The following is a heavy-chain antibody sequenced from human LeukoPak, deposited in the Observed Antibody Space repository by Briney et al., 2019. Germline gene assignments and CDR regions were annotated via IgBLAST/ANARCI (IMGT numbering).Heavy chain of an antibody. CDR2: ISSSGSTI. Sequence: GGSLRLSCAASGFTFSSYEMNWVRQAPGKGLEWVSYISSSGSTIYYADSVKGRFTLSRDNGKNSLYLQMNSLRAEDTAVYYCASHVYQLFDYYYYMDVWGKGTTVTISS. V-gene: IGHV3-48*03. CDR1: GFTFSSYE. CDR3: ASHVYQLFDYYYYMDV. D-gene: IGHD2-2*01. J-gene: IGHJ6*03.